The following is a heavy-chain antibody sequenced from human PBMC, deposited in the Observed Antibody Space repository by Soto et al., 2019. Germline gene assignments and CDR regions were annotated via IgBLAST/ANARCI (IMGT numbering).Heavy chain of an antibody. CDR2: VSTNDDRT. J-gene: IGHJ4*02. D-gene: IGHD3-22*01. CDR3: ARELSTESSAYYSFAF. CDR1: GYIFTAYG. V-gene: IGHV1-18*01. Sequence: ASVKVSCKTSGYIFTAYGLAWLRQAPGQRPEWMGWVSTNDDRTNYAQKFQGRVTMTTDRSTTTTSMELRSLRPDDTAVYYCARELSTESSAYYSFAFWGQGTLVTVSS.